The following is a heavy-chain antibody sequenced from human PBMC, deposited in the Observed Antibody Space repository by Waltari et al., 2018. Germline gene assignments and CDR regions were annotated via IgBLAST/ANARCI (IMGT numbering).Heavy chain of an antibody. V-gene: IGHV3-33*01. CDR1: GFTFRSYG. D-gene: IGHD3-22*01. J-gene: IGHJ4*02. CDR3: ASAPRYYYDSSGYPDY. CDR2: IWYDGSNK. Sequence: QVQLVESGGGVVQPGRSLRLSCAASGFTFRSYGLHWARPAPGKGLEWVAVIWYDGSNKYYADSVKGRFTISRDKSKNTLYLQMNSLRAEDTAVYYCASAPRYYYDSSGYPDYWGQGTLVTVSS.